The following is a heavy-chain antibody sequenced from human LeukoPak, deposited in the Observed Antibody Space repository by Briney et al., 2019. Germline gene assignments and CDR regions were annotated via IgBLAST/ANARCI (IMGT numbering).Heavy chain of an antibody. V-gene: IGHV4-39*01. Sequence: PSETLSLTCTVSGGSISSSSYYWGWIRQPPGKGLEWIGSIYYSGSTYYNPSLKSRVTISVDTSKNQFSLKLSSVTAADTAVYYCARYYDILTGYFPAGIDYWGQGTQVTVSS. CDR1: GGSISSSSYY. CDR3: ARYYDILTGYFPAGIDY. D-gene: IGHD3-9*01. CDR2: IYYSGST. J-gene: IGHJ4*02.